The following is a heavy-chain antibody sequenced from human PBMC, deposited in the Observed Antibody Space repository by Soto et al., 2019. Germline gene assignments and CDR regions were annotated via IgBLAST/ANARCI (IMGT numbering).Heavy chain of an antibody. CDR2: IYPDDSDT. Sequence: GESLKISCEASVYSFTTHWIGWVRQLPGKGLEWMGHIYPDDSDTLYSPSFQGQVTISADKSISTAYLQWSSLKASDTAMYYCAKHLGQWLSQPPDYWGQGTLVTVSS. D-gene: IGHD6-19*01. CDR1: VYSFTTHW. CDR3: AKHLGQWLSQPPDY. J-gene: IGHJ4*02. V-gene: IGHV5-51*01.